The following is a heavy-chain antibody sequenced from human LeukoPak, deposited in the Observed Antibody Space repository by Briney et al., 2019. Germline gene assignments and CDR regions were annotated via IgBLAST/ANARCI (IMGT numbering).Heavy chain of an antibody. D-gene: IGHD3-22*01. J-gene: IGHJ4*02. CDR2: ITDSGSHR. V-gene: IGHV3-11*04. Sequence: GGSLRLSCAASGFTVSSNYMSWIRQAPGKGLEWLSYITDSGSHRYYADSVKGRFTISRDNAKNSLYLQMNSLRAEDTAVYYCARDPPATYYYDSSGYYTSPDFDYWGQGTLVTVSS. CDR1: GFTVSSNY. CDR3: ARDPPATYYYDSSGYYTSPDFDY.